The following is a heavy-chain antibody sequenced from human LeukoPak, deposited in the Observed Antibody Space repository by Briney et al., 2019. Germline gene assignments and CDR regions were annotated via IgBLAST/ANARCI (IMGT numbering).Heavy chain of an antibody. V-gene: IGHV4-34*01. CDR1: GGSLSGYY. Sequence: SETLSLTCAVYGGSLSGYYWNWIRQPPRKGLQWIGEINHSGSTNYNPSLKSRVTISVDTSKNQFSLKLSSVSAADTAVYCCARQKGKKWEVLSLRAMYYFDYWGQGTLVTVSS. J-gene: IGHJ4*02. D-gene: IGHD1-26*01. CDR2: INHSGST. CDR3: ARQKGKKWEVLSLRAMYYFDY.